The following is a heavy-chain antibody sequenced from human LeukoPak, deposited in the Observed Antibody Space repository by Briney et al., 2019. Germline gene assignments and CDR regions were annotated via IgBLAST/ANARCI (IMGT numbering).Heavy chain of an antibody. D-gene: IGHD7-27*01. CDR1: GFNFPGYY. J-gene: IGHJ4*02. CDR2: ISPTGNSL. V-gene: IGHV3-11*01. Sequence: GGSLRLSCAASGFNFPGYYMSWIRQAPGKGLEWVAYISPTGNSLNYADSVKGRFTISRDNSKNSLYLQMDSLRAEDTAMYYCARENWGTGDYWGQGTPVTVSS. CDR3: ARENWGTGDY.